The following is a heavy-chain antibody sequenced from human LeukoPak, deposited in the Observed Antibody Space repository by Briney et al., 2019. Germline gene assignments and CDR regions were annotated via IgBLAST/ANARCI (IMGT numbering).Heavy chain of an antibody. CDR2: INPNSGGT. CDR1: GYTFTGYY. D-gene: IGHD3-16*01. CDR3: ARVPPLRYYFDH. J-gene: IGHJ4*02. V-gene: IGHV1-2*02. Sequence: GASVKVSCKASGYTFTGYYMHWVRQAPGQGLEWMGWINPNSGGTNYAQKFQGRVTMTRDTSISTAYMELRSLRSDDTAVYYCARVPPLRYYFDHWGQGTLVTVSS.